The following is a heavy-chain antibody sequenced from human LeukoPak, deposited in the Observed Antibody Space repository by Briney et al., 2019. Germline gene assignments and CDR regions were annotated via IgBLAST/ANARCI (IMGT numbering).Heavy chain of an antibody. D-gene: IGHD3-3*01. CDR2: IWYDGSNK. CDR1: GFTFSSYG. V-gene: IGHV3-33*01. Sequence: GGSLRLSCAASGFTFSSYGMHWVRQAPGKGLEWVAVIWYDGSNKYYADSVKGRFTISRDNSKNTLYLQMNSLRAEDTAVYYCARTYYDFWSGPYYYYYGMDVWGQGTTVTVSS. J-gene: IGHJ6*02. CDR3: ARTYYDFWSGPYYYYYGMDV.